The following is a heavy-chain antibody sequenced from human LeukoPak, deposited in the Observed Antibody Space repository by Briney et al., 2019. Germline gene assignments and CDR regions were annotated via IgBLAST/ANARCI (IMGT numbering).Heavy chain of an antibody. CDR2: INPNSGGT. D-gene: IGHD5-12*01. CDR1: GYTFTGYY. CDR3: ARESGYVLRGAFDI. V-gene: IGHV1-2*06. Sequence: ASVKVSCKASGYTFTGYYTHWVRQAPGQGLEWMGRINPNSGGTNYAQKFQGRVTMTRDTSISTAYMELSRLRSDDTAVYYCARESGYVLRGAFDIWGQGTMVTVSS. J-gene: IGHJ3*02.